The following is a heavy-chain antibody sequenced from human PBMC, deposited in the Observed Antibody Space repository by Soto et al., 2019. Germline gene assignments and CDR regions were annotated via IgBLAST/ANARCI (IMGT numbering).Heavy chain of an antibody. CDR1: GFTFSTYG. Sequence: GGSLILSCAASGFTFSTYGMDWVRQAPGKGLEWVSYIGGTNSNTYYADSVKGRFTISRDNAKDSLHLQMNSLRAEDTAVYYCVTGGTQHDNILDYWGQGTPVTVSS. CDR3: VTGGTQHDNILDY. CDR2: IGGTNSNT. D-gene: IGHD3-16*01. J-gene: IGHJ4*02. V-gene: IGHV3-21*05.